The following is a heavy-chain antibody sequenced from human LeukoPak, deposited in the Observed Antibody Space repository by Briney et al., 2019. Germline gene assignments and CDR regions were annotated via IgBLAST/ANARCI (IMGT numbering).Heavy chain of an antibody. CDR3: ARDRRSCSSTSCLHNYYYCYGMDV. CDR1: GFTFSSYP. J-gene: IGHJ6*02. D-gene: IGHD2-2*01. CDR2: ISYDGSNK. V-gene: IGHV3-30*04. Sequence: GGSLRLSCAASGFTFSSYPMHWVRQAPGKGLEWVAVISYDGSNKYYADSVKGRFTISRDNSKNTLSLQMNSLRGEDTAVYYCARDRRSCSSTSCLHNYYYCYGMDVWGQGTTVTVSS.